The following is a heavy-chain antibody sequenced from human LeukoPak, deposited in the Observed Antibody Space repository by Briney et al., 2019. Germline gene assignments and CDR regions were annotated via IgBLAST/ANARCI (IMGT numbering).Heavy chain of an antibody. V-gene: IGHV4-38-2*01. Sequence: SETLSLTCAVSGYSISSGYNWGWIRQPPGKGLEWIGYIDYSGSTYYKASLKSRITISVDTSKKQFSLKLSAVTAADAAVYYCARTSYCTGGSCFFDYWGQGTLVTVSS. D-gene: IGHD2-15*01. CDR2: IDYSGST. J-gene: IGHJ4*02. CDR1: GYSISSGYN. CDR3: ARTSYCTGGSCFFDY.